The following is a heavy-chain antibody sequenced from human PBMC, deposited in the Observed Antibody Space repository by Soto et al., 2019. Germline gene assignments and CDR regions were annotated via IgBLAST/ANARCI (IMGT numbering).Heavy chain of an antibody. Sequence: GALRLSCAASGFTFSSYAMHWVRQAPGKGLEWVAVISYDGSNKYYADSVKGRFTISRDNSKNTLYLQMNSLRAEDTAVYYCARDTSPKCVTPPYCYYYGMDVWGQGTTVTVSS. D-gene: IGHD2-21*02. CDR1: GFTFSSYA. J-gene: IGHJ6*02. CDR2: ISYDGSNK. CDR3: ARDTSPKCVTPPYCYYYGMDV. V-gene: IGHV3-30-3*01.